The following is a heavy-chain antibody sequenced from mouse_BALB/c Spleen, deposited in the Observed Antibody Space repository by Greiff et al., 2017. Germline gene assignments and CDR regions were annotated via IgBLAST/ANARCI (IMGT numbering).Heavy chain of an antibody. CDR1: GYTFTSYV. Sequence: EVQLVESGPELVKPGASVKMSCKASGYTFTSYVMHWVKQKPGQGLEWIGYINPYNDGTKYNEKFKGKATLTSAKSSSTAYLELSSLTSEDSAVYYCARGRTGGEGYFDVWGAGTTVTVSS. CDR2: INPYNDGT. V-gene: IGHV1-14*01. J-gene: IGHJ1*01. D-gene: IGHD4-1*01. CDR3: ARGRTGGEGYFDV.